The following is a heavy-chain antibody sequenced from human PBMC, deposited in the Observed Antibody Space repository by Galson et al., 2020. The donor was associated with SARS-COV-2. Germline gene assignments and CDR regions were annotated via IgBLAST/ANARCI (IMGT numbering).Heavy chain of an antibody. CDR3: TTDLVLPGYSYGYTKEYYFDY. Sequence: GGSLRLSCAASGFTFSNAWMSWVRQAPGKGLEWVGRIKSKTDGGTTDYAAPVKGRFTISRDDSKNTLYLQMNSLKTEDTAVYYCTTDLVLPGYSYGYTKEYYFDYWGQGTLVTVSS. V-gene: IGHV3-15*01. CDR2: IKSKTDGGTT. J-gene: IGHJ4*02. D-gene: IGHD5-18*01. CDR1: GFTFSNAW.